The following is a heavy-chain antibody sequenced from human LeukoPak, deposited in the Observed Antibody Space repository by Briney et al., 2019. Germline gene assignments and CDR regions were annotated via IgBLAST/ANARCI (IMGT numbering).Heavy chain of an antibody. D-gene: IGHD6-13*01. CDR2: ISAYNGNT. J-gene: IGHJ3*02. V-gene: IGHV1-18*01. CDR3: ARDQSVRLLQTSSTYFKHVFAI. CDR1: GYTFTNYG. Sequence: ASVKVSCKTSGYTFTNYGISWVRQAPGLGLEWMGWISAYNGNTNYAQKIQGRVTMTTDTSTSTAYMELRSLRFDDTAVYYCARDQSVRLLQTSSTYFKHVFAIWGQGSMVTVSS.